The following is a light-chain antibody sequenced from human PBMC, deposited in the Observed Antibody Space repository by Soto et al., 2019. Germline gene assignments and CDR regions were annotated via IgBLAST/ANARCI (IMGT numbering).Light chain of an antibody. V-gene: IGLV1-47*01. J-gene: IGLJ1*01. CDR2: RNN. CDR1: SSNIGSNY. Sequence: QSVLTQPPSASGTPGQRVTISCSGSSSNIGSNYVYWYQRLPGTAPKLLIYRNNQRPSGVPDRFSGSKSGTSASLAISGLRSEDEADYYCAAWDDSLSGREVFGTGTKVTVL. CDR3: AAWDDSLSGREV.